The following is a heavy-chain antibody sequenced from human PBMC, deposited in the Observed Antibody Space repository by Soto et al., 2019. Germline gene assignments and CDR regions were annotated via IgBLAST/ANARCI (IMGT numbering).Heavy chain of an antibody. CDR2: IYYSGTT. CDR1: GDSVTSGSYY. CDR3: VSHFVMVDS. J-gene: IGHJ4*02. Sequence: QLQESGPGLLKPSETLSLTCIVSGDSVTSGSYYWGWIRQPPGKGLEWIGSIYYSGTTYYNSSLASRATLSLDTSAKQVSLQLHSVSAADAAIYVCVSHFVMVDSWGQGSLVTVAS. V-gene: IGHV4-39*01. D-gene: IGHD2-21*01.